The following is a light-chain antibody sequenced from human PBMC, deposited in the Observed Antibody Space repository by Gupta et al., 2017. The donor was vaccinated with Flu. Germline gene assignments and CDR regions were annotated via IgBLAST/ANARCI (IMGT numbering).Light chain of an antibody. CDR3: QVWDSSSDQVL. V-gene: IGLV3-21*02. CDR1: NTGGKL. J-gene: IGLJ2*01. CDR2: DDS. Sequence: SYVLTQSPSVSVAPGQTASITCGGNNTGGKLVHWYQQKPGQAPVLVVDDDSDRPSGIPARFSGSNSANTATLNISWVEAGDEADYYGQVWDSSSDQVLFGGGTKLTVL.